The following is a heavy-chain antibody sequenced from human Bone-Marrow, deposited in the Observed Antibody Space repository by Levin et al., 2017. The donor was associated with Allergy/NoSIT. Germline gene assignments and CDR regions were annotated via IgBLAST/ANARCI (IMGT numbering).Heavy chain of an antibody. CDR3: SRVSLPGVEVGGPFDY. V-gene: IGHV4-31*03. J-gene: IGHJ4*02. CDR1: GTSISGGHYY. D-gene: IGHD4-23*01. CDR2: IYHTGNT. Sequence: LRLSCNVSGTSISGGHYYWSWIRQQPGKGLEWIAHIYHTGNTHYNPSLRSRVTISMDASENQFSLRVKSVTAADTAVYFCSRVSLPGVEVGGPFDYWGQGTLVSVSS.